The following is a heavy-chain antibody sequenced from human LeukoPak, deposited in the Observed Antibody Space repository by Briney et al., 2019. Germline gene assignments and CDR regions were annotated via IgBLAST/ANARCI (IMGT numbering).Heavy chain of an antibody. CDR3: ARELLDRRGGVYAFDI. Sequence: GASVKVSCKASGYTFTGYYMHLVRQAPGQGLEWMAWINPNSGDTRYVQKLQGRVTMTRDTSISTAYMELRRLRSDDTAVYYCARELLDRRGGVYAFDIWGHGTMVTVSS. J-gene: IGHJ3*02. V-gene: IGHV1-2*02. CDR2: INPNSGDT. CDR1: GYTFTGYY. D-gene: IGHD3-3*01.